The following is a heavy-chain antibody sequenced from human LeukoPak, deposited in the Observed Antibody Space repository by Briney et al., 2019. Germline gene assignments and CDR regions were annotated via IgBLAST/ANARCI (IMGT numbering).Heavy chain of an antibody. Sequence: GGSLRLSCAASGFTFSSYGMHWVRQAPGKGLEWVAFIRYDGSNKYYADSVKGRFTISRDNSKNTLYLQMNSLRAEDTAVYYCAKARVVRGVITDYWGQGTLVTVSS. J-gene: IGHJ4*02. V-gene: IGHV3-30*02. CDR3: AKARVVRGVITDY. D-gene: IGHD3-10*01. CDR1: GFTFSSYG. CDR2: IRYDGSNK.